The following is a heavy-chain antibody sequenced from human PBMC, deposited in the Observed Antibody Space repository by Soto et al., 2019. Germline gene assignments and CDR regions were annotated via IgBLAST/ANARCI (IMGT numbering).Heavy chain of an antibody. CDR2: IWYDGSNK. V-gene: IGHV3-33*01. J-gene: IGHJ6*02. D-gene: IGHD4-17*01. CDR1: GFTFSSYG. Sequence: GGSLRLSCAASGFTFSSYGMHWVRQAPGKGLEWVAVIWYDGSNKYYADSVKGRFTISRDNSKNTLYLQMNSLRAEDTAVYYCAREAPTRGDYSSYGMDVWGQGTTVTVSS. CDR3: AREAPTRGDYSSYGMDV.